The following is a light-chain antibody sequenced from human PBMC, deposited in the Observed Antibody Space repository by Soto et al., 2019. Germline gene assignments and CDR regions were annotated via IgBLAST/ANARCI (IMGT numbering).Light chain of an antibody. CDR2: GAS. V-gene: IGKV3-20*01. J-gene: IGKJ4*01. Sequence: EIVLTQSPGTLSLSPGERATLSCRASQTVRNNYFAWFQQRPGQAPRRLIYGASRRDTGIPDRFSGSGSGTEFTLTISRLEPEDFAVYFCQQYGSAPLTFGGGTKLESK. CDR3: QQYGSAPLT. CDR1: QTVRNNY.